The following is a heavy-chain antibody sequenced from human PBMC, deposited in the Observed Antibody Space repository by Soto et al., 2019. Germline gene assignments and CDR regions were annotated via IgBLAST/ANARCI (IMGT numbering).Heavy chain of an antibody. J-gene: IGHJ3*02. CDR1: GYPVTAYY. CDR3: ARGGGVGVAGSAAFDM. V-gene: IGHV1-2*02. Sequence: QLHLVQSGAVVKKPGASVTVSCSASGYPVTAYYMHWVRQAPGRGLEWMGGINPATGAAKYTQTFQGRVTMTRATSTSTVFMELGGLTSEAPAVFSCARGGGVGVAGSAAFDMWGQGTLVTVSS. CDR2: INPATGAA. D-gene: IGHD3-3*01.